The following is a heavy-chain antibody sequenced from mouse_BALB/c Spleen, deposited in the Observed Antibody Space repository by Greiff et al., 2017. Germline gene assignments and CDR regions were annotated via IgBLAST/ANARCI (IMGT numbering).Heavy chain of an antibody. D-gene: IGHD2-2*01. CDR1: GFTFSSYA. J-gene: IGHJ2*01. Sequence: EVQGVESGGGLVKPGGSLKLSCAASGFTFSSYAMSWVRQTPEKRLEWVASISSGGSTYYPDSVKGRFTISRDNARNILYLQMSSLRSEDTAMYFYARLRLRTTYFDYWGQGTTLTVSS. CDR2: ISSGGST. CDR3: ARLRLRTTYFDY. V-gene: IGHV5-6-5*01.